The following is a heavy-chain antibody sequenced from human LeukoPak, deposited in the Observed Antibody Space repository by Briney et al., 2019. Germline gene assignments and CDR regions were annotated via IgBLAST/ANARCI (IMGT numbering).Heavy chain of an antibody. CDR1: GFTFSSYG. Sequence: PGGSLRLSCAASGFTFSSYGMHWVRQAPGKGLEWVAVIWYDGSNKYYADSVKGRFTISRDNSKNTLYLQMNSLRAEDTAVYYCARDRYCSSTSCYGSSGLLDYWGQGTLVTVSS. J-gene: IGHJ4*02. CDR3: ARDRYCSSTSCYGSSGLLDY. CDR2: IWYDGSNK. D-gene: IGHD2-2*01. V-gene: IGHV3-33*01.